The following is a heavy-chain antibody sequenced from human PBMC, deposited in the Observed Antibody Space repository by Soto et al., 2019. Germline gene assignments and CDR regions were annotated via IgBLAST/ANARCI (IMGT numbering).Heavy chain of an antibody. D-gene: IGHD1-1*01. CDR2: ISGSGGST. Sequence: QPGGSLRLSCAASGFTFSSYAMSWVRKAPGKGLEWVSAISGSGGSTYYADSVKGRFTISRDNSKNTLYLQMNSLRAEDTAVYYCAKAGTPTPFGSYYMDVWGKGTTVTVSS. V-gene: IGHV3-23*01. CDR3: AKAGTPTPFGSYYMDV. CDR1: GFTFSSYA. J-gene: IGHJ6*03.